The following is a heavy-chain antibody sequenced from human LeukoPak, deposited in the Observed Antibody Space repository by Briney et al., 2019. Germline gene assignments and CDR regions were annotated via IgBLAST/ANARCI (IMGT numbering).Heavy chain of an antibody. CDR1: GGSISSGDYY. D-gene: IGHD3-3*01. Sequence: PSETLSLTCTVSGGSISSGDYYWSWIRQPPGKGLEWIGYIYYSGSTYYNPSLKSRVTISVDTSKNQFSLKLSSVTAADTAVYYCARGTPTYGFWSGYYTAAFDYWGQGTLVTVSS. CDR2: IYYSGST. CDR3: ARGTPTYGFWSGYYTAAFDY. V-gene: IGHV4-30-4*08. J-gene: IGHJ4*02.